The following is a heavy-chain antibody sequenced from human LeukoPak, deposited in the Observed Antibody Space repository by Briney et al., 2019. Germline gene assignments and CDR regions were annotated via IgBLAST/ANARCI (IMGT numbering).Heavy chain of an antibody. D-gene: IGHD3-22*01. Sequence: SETLSLTCTVSGGSISSSSYYWGWIRQPPGKGLEWITNIYYSGSTYYNPSLKSRVTTSVDTSKNQFSLKLSSVTAADTAVYYCAREGYYYDSSGYSKPVDYWGQGTLVTVSS. CDR3: AREGYYYDSSGYSKPVDY. J-gene: IGHJ4*02. V-gene: IGHV4-39*07. CDR1: GGSISSSSYY. CDR2: IYYSGST.